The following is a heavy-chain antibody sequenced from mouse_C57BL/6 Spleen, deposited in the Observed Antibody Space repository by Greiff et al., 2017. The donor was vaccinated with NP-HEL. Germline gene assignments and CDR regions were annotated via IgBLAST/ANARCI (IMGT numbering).Heavy chain of an antibody. CDR1: GYSITSGYY. J-gene: IGHJ2*01. V-gene: IGHV3-6*01. CDR3: AREDPYYFDY. CDR2: ISYDGSN. Sequence: EVKLVESGPGLVKPSQSLSLTCSVTGYSITSGYYWNWIRQFPGNKLEWMGYISYDGSNNYNPSLKNRISITRDTSKNQFFLKLNSVTTEDTATYYCAREDPYYFDYWGQGTTLTVSS.